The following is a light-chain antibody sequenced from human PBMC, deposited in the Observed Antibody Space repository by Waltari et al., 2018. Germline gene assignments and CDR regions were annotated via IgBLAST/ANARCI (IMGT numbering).Light chain of an antibody. CDR1: NIESQS. CDR2: DDS. CDR3: QVWDTSSDHEV. V-gene: IGLV3-21*02. Sequence: SYVLTQPPSVSVAPGQTASITCGGNNIESQSVHWDQQKPGQAPVVGGDDDSARPSGVPVRFPGSNSGNTATLSISRVEAGDEADYYCQVWDTSSDHEVFGGGTKLTVL. J-gene: IGLJ2*01.